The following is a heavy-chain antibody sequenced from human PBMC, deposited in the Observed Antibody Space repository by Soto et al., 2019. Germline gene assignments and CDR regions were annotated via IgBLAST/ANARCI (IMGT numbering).Heavy chain of an antibody. D-gene: IGHD3-3*01. Sequence: ASVKVSCKASGYTLTSYDINWVRQATGQGLEWMGWMNPNSGNTGYAQKFQGRVTMTRNTSISTAYMELSSLRSEDTAVYYCARVMFWSGYFNWFDPWGQGTLVTVS. CDR2: MNPNSGNT. CDR1: GYTLTSYD. J-gene: IGHJ5*02. CDR3: ARVMFWSGYFNWFDP. V-gene: IGHV1-8*01.